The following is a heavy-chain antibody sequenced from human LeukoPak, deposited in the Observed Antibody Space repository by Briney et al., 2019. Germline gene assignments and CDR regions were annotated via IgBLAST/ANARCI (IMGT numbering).Heavy chain of an antibody. Sequence: ASVKVSCXASGGTFSSYAISWVRQAPGQGLEWMGGITPIFGTANYAQKFQGRVTITADESTSTAYMELSSLRSEDTAVYYCARTLYCSSTSCYSRGYYDLWGQGTLVTVSS. V-gene: IGHV1-69*13. CDR2: ITPIFGTA. CDR3: ARTLYCSSTSCYSRGYYDL. CDR1: GGTFSSYA. J-gene: IGHJ4*02. D-gene: IGHD2-2*01.